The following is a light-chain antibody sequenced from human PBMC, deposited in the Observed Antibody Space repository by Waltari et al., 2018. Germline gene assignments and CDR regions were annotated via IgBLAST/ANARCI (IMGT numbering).Light chain of an antibody. J-gene: IGKJ1*01. V-gene: IGKV4-1*01. CDR3: QQHYISRT. Sequence: DIVMTQSPNSLAVSLGERATINCKSSQSVLYNSNNKNYLAWYQQKPGQPPKLLVYWASTRESGVPDRFSGSRSGTDCTLSISSLQAEDVAVYYCQQHYISRTFGQGTRVEIK. CDR1: QSVLYNSNNKNY. CDR2: WAS.